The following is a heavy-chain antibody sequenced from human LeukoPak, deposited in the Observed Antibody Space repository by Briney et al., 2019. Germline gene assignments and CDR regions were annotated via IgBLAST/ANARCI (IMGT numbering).Heavy chain of an antibody. CDR3: ASAEAPFFGVVSRFDY. D-gene: IGHD3-3*01. V-gene: IGHV3-23*01. J-gene: IGHJ4*02. CDR2: ISGSGGST. CDR1: GFTFSSYA. Sequence: PGGSLRLSCAASGFTFSSYAMSWVRQAPGKGLEWVSAISGSGGSTYYADSVKGRFTISRDNSKNTLYLQMNSLRAEDTAVYYCASAEAPFFGVVSRFDYWGQGTLVIVSS.